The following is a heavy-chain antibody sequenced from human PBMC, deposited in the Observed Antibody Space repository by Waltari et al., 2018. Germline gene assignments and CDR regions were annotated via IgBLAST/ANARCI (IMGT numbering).Heavy chain of an antibody. V-gene: IGHV1-69*05. CDR2: IIPILGTA. CDR3: ARGLLGYCSGGSCYPTFDY. CDR1: GGTFSSYA. Sequence: QVQLVQSGAEVKKPGSSVKVSCKASGGTFSSYAISWVRQAPGQGLEWMGGIIPILGTANYAQKFQGRVTITTDESTSPADMELSSLRSEDTAVYYCARGLLGYCSGGSCYPTFDYWGQGTLVTVSS. D-gene: IGHD2-15*01. J-gene: IGHJ4*02.